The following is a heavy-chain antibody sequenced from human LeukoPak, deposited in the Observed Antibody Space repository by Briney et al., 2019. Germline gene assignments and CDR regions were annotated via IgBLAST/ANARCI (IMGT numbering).Heavy chain of an antibody. CDR2: IYYSGST. CDR1: GGSISSSSYY. Sequence: SETLSLTCTVSGGSISSSSYYWGWIRQPPGKGLEWIGSIYYSGSTYYNPSLKSRVTISVDTSKNQFSLKLSSVTAADTAVYYCARDSLSGYYYYGMDVWGQGTTVTVSS. D-gene: IGHD3-10*01. CDR3: ARDSLSGYYYYGMDV. V-gene: IGHV4-39*02. J-gene: IGHJ6*02.